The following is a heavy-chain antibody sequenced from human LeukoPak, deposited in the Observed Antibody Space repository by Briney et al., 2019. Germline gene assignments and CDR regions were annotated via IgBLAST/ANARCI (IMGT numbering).Heavy chain of an antibody. CDR2: IYYSGST. Sequence: SETLSLTCTVSGGSISSYYWSWIRQPPGKGLEWTGYIYYSGSTNYNPSLKSRVTISVDTSKNQFSLKLSSVIAADTAVYYCARRTAVALSGDYYYYMDVWGKGTTVTISS. D-gene: IGHD6-19*01. J-gene: IGHJ6*03. CDR3: ARRTAVALSGDYYYYMDV. CDR1: GGSISSYY. V-gene: IGHV4-59*01.